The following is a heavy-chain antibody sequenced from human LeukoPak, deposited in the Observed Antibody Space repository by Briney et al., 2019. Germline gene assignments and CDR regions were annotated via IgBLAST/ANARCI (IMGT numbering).Heavy chain of an antibody. CDR3: ARVGTTGTDYGMDV. V-gene: IGHV4-61*01. CDR1: GGSVSTGSYY. D-gene: IGHD1-14*01. J-gene: IGHJ6*02. Sequence: SETLSLTCTVSGGSVSTGSYYWSWIRQPPWKGLEWIGYVYYSASINYNPSLKSRVTISVDTSKNQFSLKLSSVTAADTAVYYCARVGTTGTDYGMDVWGQGTTVTVSS. CDR2: VYYSASI.